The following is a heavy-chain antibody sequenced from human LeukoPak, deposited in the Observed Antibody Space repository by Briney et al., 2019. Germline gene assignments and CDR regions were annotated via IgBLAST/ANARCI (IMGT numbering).Heavy chain of an antibody. Sequence: ASVKVSCKASGYTFTSYGISWVRQAPGQGLEWMGWISAYNGNTNYAQKLQGRVTMTTDTSTSTAYMELSRLRSDDTAVYYCATTPYNYDFDYWGQGTLVTVSS. CDR2: ISAYNGNT. CDR3: ATTPYNYDFDY. D-gene: IGHD5-24*01. CDR1: GYTFTSYG. V-gene: IGHV1-18*01. J-gene: IGHJ4*02.